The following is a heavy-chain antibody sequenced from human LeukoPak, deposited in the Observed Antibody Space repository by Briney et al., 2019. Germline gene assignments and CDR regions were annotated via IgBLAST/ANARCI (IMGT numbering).Heavy chain of an antibody. V-gene: IGHV4-38-2*01. D-gene: IGHD3-22*01. CDR2: IYPPGKT. CDR1: GYSINGGYY. Sequence: SGSLSLTCAVSGYSINGGYYWGWIRQTPEKGLEWIASIYPPGKTYYNPSLKSRVTISTDTSKNQFSLKLSSVTAADTAVYYCAGKYYYDSSGYFYVDYWGQGTLVTVSS. J-gene: IGHJ4*02. CDR3: AGKYYYDSSGYFYVDY.